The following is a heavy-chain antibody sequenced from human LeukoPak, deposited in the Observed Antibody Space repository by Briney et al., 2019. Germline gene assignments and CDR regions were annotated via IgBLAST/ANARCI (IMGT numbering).Heavy chain of an antibody. J-gene: IGHJ4*02. V-gene: IGHV3-48*01. Sequence: GGSLRLSCAASGFTFSSYSMNWVRQAPGKGLEWVSYISSSSSTIYYADSVKGRFTISRDNSKNTLYLQMNSLRAEDTAVYYCARDFMVRGVIITWDYFDYWGQGTLVTVSS. CDR3: ARDFMVRGVIITWDYFDY. CDR2: ISSSSSTI. CDR1: GFTFSSYS. D-gene: IGHD3-10*01.